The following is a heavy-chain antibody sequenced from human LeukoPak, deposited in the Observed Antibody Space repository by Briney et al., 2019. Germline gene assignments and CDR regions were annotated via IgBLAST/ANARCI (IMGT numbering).Heavy chain of an antibody. Sequence: ASVKVSCKASGGTFSSYAISWVRQAPGQGLEWMGGIIPIFGTANYAQKFQGRVTITADESMSTAYMELSSLRSEDTAVYYCALVATDGNYFDYWGQGTLVTVSS. CDR1: GGTFSSYA. CDR2: IIPIFGTA. D-gene: IGHD5-12*01. V-gene: IGHV1-69*01. CDR3: ALVATDGNYFDY. J-gene: IGHJ4*02.